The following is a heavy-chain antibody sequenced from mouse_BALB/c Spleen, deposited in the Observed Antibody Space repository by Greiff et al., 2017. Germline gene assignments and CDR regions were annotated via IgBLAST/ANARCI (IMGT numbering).Heavy chain of an antibody. CDR3: ARNYGNLYYAMDY. J-gene: IGHJ4*01. V-gene: IGHV5-17*02. D-gene: IGHD2-1*01. CDR1: GFTFSSFG. CDR2: ISSGSSTI. Sequence: EVQRVESGGGLVQPGGSRKLSCAASGFTFSSFGMHWVRQAPEKGLEWVAYISSGSSTIYYADTVKGRFTISRDNPKNTLFLQMTSLRSEDTAMYYCARNYGNLYYAMDYWGQGTSVTVSS.